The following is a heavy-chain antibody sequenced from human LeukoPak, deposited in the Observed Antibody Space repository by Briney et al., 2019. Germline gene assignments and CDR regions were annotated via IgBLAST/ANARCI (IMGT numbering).Heavy chain of an antibody. D-gene: IGHD3-16*02. J-gene: IGHJ6*02. Sequence: GGSLRLSCAASGFTFSNYAMSWVRQAPGKGLEWISGITGGRSTYYADPVKGRFTISRDNSKNTVYLQMNSLRAEDTAIYYCAKVIGLHYGMDVWGQGTTVTVSS. CDR3: AKVIGLHYGMDV. CDR2: ITGGRST. V-gene: IGHV3-23*01. CDR1: GFTFSNYA.